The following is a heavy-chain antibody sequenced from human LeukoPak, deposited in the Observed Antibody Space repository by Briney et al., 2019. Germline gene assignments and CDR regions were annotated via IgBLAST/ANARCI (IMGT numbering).Heavy chain of an antibody. D-gene: IGHD5-12*01. CDR3: AILATTQLFDY. J-gene: IGHJ4*02. CDR1: GYTFTDYY. V-gene: IGHV1-2*02. Sequence: SVKVSCKASGYTFTDYYLHWVRQAPGQGLEWMGWINPNSGGTNYPQKFQGRVTMTRDTSISTAYMELSGLRSDDTAVYYCAILATTQLFDYWGQGTLVTVSS. CDR2: INPNSGGT.